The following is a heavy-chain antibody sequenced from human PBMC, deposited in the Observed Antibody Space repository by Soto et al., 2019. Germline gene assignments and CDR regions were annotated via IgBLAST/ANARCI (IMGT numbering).Heavy chain of an antibody. CDR2: IYYSVST. D-gene: IGHD5-18*01. CDR3: ARDPAYSYDSDDPRGAFDI. Sequence: KTSETLSLTCSVSGGSIRSSHTSTYWTWIRQPPGKGLEWIGYIYYSVSTYYNPSLKSRVTISVDTSKNQFSLKLSSVTAADTAVYYCARDPAYSYDSDDPRGAFDIWGQGTMVTVSS. CDR1: GGSIRSSHTSTY. V-gene: IGHV4-31*03. J-gene: IGHJ3*02.